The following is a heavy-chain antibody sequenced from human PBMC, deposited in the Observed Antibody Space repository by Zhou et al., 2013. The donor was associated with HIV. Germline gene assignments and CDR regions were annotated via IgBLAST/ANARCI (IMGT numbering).Heavy chain of an antibody. Sequence: QGHLVQSGPEVKSPGASVKVSCKASGYSFSAYYMHWVRQAPGQGLEYLGWIIPSSGDTRYAPNFQGRVTMTRDTSISTAYMELSRLRSDDTAVYYCARDRTVSYNWNFFPLDVWGRGTTVTVSS. J-gene: IGHJ6*04. CDR2: IIPSSGDT. V-gene: IGHV1-2*02. CDR3: ARDRTVSYNWNFFPLDV. CDR1: GYSFSAYY. D-gene: IGHD1-7*01.